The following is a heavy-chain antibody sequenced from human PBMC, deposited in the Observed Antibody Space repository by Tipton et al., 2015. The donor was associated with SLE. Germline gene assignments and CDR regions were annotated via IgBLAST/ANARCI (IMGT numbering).Heavy chain of an antibody. CDR2: IFPDDSDA. CDR1: GYIFSNFW. CDR3: ASGDYYDDSEWAAVDI. J-gene: IGHJ3*02. Sequence: QLVQSGAEVKKPGESLKISCKGSGYIFSNFWIGWVRQMPGKGLEWMAIIFPDDSDAKYTPSFQGQLTMSADRSISTAYLQWSSLKASETAMYYCASGDYYDDSEWAAVDIWGQGTMVTVSS. D-gene: IGHD3-22*01. V-gene: IGHV5-51*01.